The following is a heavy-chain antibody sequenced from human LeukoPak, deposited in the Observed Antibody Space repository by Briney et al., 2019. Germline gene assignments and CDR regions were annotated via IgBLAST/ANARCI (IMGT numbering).Heavy chain of an antibody. D-gene: IGHD5-12*01. CDR1: GGSISSSSYY. CDR3: ARRNEPSGYYYFDY. CDR2: IYYSGST. Sequence: SETLSLTCTVSGGSISSSSYYWGWIRQPPGKGLEWIGSIYYSGSTYYNPSLKSRVTISVDTSKNQSSLKLSSVTAADTAVYYCARRNEPSGYYYFDYWGQGTLVTVSS. V-gene: IGHV4-39*01. J-gene: IGHJ4*02.